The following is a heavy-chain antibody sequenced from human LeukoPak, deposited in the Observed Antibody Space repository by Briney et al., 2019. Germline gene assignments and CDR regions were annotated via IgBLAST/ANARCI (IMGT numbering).Heavy chain of an antibody. Sequence: PGGSLRLSCAASGFTFSSYGMHWVRQAPGKGLEWVAVISYDGSNKYYADSVKGRFTISRDNSKNTLYLQMNSLKAEDTAVYYCARGLYPDYWGQGTLVTVSS. J-gene: IGHJ4*02. D-gene: IGHD2/OR15-2a*01. CDR3: ARGLYPDY. CDR2: ISYDGSNK. V-gene: IGHV3-30*03. CDR1: GFTFSSYG.